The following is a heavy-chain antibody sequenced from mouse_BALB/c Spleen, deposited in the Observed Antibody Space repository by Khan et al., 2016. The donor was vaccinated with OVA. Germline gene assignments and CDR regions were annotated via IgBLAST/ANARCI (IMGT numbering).Heavy chain of an antibody. V-gene: IGHV5-17*02. D-gene: IGHD1-1*01. J-gene: IGHJ2*01. CDR2: ISGDSSTI. Sequence: EVELVESGGGLVQPGGSRKLSCAASGFTFSTYGMHWVRQAPEKGLEWVAYISGDSSTIYYADTVKGQFTISRDNPKNTLFLQMTSLMSEDAARYYCATSYFYGYYFDYWGPGTTLTVSS. CDR1: GFTFSTYG. CDR3: ATSYFYGYYFDY.